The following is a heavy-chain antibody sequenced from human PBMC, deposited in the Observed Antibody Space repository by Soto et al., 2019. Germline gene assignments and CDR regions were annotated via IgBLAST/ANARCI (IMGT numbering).Heavy chain of an antibody. CDR3: ASSFTVPAAIAY. Sequence: KKFPASVKVSCKASGYTFSSYGINWVRQAPGQGLEWMGWISAYNGNTNYAQKLQGRVTMTTDTSTSTAYMELSSLRSEDTAVYYCASSFTVPAAIAYWGQGTLVTVSS. CDR1: GYTFSSYG. J-gene: IGHJ4*02. D-gene: IGHD2-2*02. CDR2: ISAYNGNT. V-gene: IGHV1-18*01.